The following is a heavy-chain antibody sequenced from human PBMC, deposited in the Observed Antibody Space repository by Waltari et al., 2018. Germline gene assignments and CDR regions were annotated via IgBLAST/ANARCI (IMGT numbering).Heavy chain of an antibody. CDR2: ISGSGGST. CDR1: GFTFSSYA. CDR3: AKDLRYFDWLPRGDAFDI. Sequence: EVQLLESGGGLVQPGGSLRLSCAASGFTFSSYAISWVRQAPGKGLEWVSAISGSGGSTYYADSVKGRFTISRDNSKNTLYLQMNSLRAEDTAVYYCAKDLRYFDWLPRGDAFDIWGQGTMVTVSS. V-gene: IGHV3-23*01. J-gene: IGHJ3*02. D-gene: IGHD3-9*01.